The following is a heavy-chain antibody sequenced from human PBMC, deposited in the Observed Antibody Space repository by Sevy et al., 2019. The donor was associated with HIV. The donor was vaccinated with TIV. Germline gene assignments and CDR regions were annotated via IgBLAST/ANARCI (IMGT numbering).Heavy chain of an antibody. J-gene: IGHJ4*02. CDR2: IYWDGDT. V-gene: IGHV2-5*02. CDR3: AHRRSKGITITEFDY. Sequence: SGPTLVNPTQTLTLTCTFSGFSFSTSGVGVGWTRQPPGKAPEWLAMIYWDGDTRYSPSLMNRLTITKDTSKDQVVLRMANMEPVDTGTYYCAHRRSKGITITEFDYWGQGTLVTVSS. D-gene: IGHD3-9*01. CDR1: GFSFSTSGVG.